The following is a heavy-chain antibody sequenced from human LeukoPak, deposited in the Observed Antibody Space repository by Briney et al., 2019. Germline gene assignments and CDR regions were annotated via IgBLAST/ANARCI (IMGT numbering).Heavy chain of an antibody. Sequence: SSETLSLTCAVYGGSFSGYYWTWIRKPPGKGLEWIGEINHSGSTNYNPSLKSRVTISVDTSKNQFSLKLSSVTAADTAVYYCARGAGYIHHDYWGQGTLVTVSS. D-gene: IGHD1-1*01. J-gene: IGHJ4*02. CDR2: INHSGST. CDR3: ARGAGYIHHDY. CDR1: GGSFSGYY. V-gene: IGHV4-34*01.